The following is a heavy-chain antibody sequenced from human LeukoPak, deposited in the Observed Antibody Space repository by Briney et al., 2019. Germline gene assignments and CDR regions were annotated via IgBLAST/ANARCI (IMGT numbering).Heavy chain of an antibody. Sequence: GGSLRLSCAASGFTFSSYWMSWVRQAPGKGLEWVANIKQDGSEKYYVDSVEGRFTISRDNAKSSLYLQMNSLRAEDTAVYYCARVGVVVHDAFDIWGQGTMVTVSS. CDR2: IKQDGSEK. J-gene: IGHJ3*02. D-gene: IGHD3-22*01. CDR3: ARVGVVVHDAFDI. V-gene: IGHV3-7*01. CDR1: GFTFSSYW.